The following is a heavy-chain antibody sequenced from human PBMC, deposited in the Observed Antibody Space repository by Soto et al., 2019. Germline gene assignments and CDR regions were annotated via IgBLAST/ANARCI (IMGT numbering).Heavy chain of an antibody. CDR3: VSQRPGWLRLADY. CDR1: GFTFSSYS. Sequence: GGSLRLSCAASGFTFSSYSMNWVRQAPGKGLEWVSYISSSSSTIYYADSVKGRFTISRDNAKNSLYLQMNSLRDEDTAVYYCVSQRPGWLRLADYWGQGTLVTVSS. CDR2: ISSSSSTI. J-gene: IGHJ4*02. D-gene: IGHD5-12*01. V-gene: IGHV3-48*02.